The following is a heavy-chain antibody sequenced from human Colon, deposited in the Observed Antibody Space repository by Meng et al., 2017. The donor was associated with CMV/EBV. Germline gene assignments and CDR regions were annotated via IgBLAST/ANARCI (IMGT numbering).Heavy chain of an antibody. J-gene: IGHJ5*02. V-gene: IGHV1-18*01. D-gene: IGHD5-24*01. Sequence: QVQLVQSGAEVKKPGASVKVSCTASGYTFNSYPISWVRQAPGQGLEWMGWISAYNGNTNYAERFEGRVTMTTDTDTSTVFMELRSLTSDDTAEYYCARGEGYYDRWGQGTLVTVSS. CDR2: ISAYNGNT. CDR3: ARGEGYYDR. CDR1: GYTFNSYP.